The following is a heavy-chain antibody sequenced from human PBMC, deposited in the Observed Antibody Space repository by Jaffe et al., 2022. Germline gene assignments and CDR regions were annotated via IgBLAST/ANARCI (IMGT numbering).Heavy chain of an antibody. J-gene: IGHJ4*02. CDR1: GFTFSSYA. V-gene: IGHV3-23*01. D-gene: IGHD3-10*01. CDR2: ISGSGGST. CDR3: ATTRDLWFFDY. Sequence: EVQLLESGGGLVQPGGSLRLSCAASGFTFSSYAMSWVRQAPGKGLEWVSAISGSGGSTYYADSVKGRFTISRDNSKNTVSLEMHSLRAEDTAVYYCATTRDLWFFDYWGQGTLVTVSS.